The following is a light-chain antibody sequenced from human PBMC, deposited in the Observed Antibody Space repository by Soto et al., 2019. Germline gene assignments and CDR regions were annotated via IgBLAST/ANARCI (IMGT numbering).Light chain of an antibody. CDR3: QQYYVIPRT. CDR2: WAS. J-gene: IGKJ4*01. V-gene: IGKV4-1*01. CDR1: QRVLYNSINKNY. Sequence: DIVMTQSPDSLAVSLGERATTNCKSSQRVLYNSINKNYLAWDQQQPGPPPKLLIYWASTPESGVPGRFSGSGSRTDFTLTISSLQAEDVAIYHCQQYYVIPRTFGGGTKVEIK.